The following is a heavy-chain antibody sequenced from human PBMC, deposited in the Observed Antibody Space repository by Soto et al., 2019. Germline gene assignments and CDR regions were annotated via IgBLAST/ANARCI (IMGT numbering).Heavy chain of an antibody. CDR3: ARDALLPPNWFDP. J-gene: IGHJ5*02. Sequence: GPVKVSCRASGYTFTGYYMHWVRQAPGQGLEWMGWINPNSGGTNYAQKFQGRVTMTRDTSISTAYMELSRLRSDDTAVYYCARDALLPPNWFDPWGQGTLVTVS. CDR2: INPNSGGT. D-gene: IGHD2-15*01. V-gene: IGHV1-2*02. CDR1: GYTFTGYY.